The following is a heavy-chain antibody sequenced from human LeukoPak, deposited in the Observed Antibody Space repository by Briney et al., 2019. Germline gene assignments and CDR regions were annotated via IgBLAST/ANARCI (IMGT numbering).Heavy chain of an antibody. CDR3: ARDSAPAWFDP. CDR1: GGSISSGSYY. J-gene: IGHJ5*02. V-gene: IGHV4-61*02. CDR2: IYTSGST. D-gene: IGHD2-2*01. Sequence: SQTLSLTCTVSGGSISSGSYYWSWIRQPAGKGLEWIGRIYTSGSTNYNPSLKSRVTISVDTPKNQFSLKLSSVTAADTAVYYCARDSAPAWFDPWGQGTLVTVSS.